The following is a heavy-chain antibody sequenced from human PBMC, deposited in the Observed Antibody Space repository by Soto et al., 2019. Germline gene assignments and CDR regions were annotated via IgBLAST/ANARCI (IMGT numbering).Heavy chain of an antibody. CDR2: INHSGST. D-gene: IGHD4-4*01. CDR1: GGSFSGSY. Sequence: PSESLSLTSAVYGGSFSGSYWTWIRKPPGTGLEWIGEINHSGSTNYNPSLKSRVTISVDTSKNQFSLKLTSVTAADTALYYCARVPYTDNNWFDPWGQGTRVTVSS. J-gene: IGHJ5*02. CDR3: ARVPYTDNNWFDP. V-gene: IGHV4-34*01.